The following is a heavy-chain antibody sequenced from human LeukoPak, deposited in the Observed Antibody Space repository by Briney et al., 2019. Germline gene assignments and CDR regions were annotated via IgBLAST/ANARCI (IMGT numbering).Heavy chain of an antibody. J-gene: IGHJ4*02. V-gene: IGHV4-59*08. CDR3: ATRGY. CDR2: IYNSGSN. D-gene: IGHD3-10*01. Sequence: SETLSLTCTVSGGSISSDYWQWIRQPPGKGLEWIGYIYNSGSNNYNPSLKSRLTISIDTSKNQFSLKLTSVTSADTAVYYCATRGYWGQGTLVTVSS. CDR1: GGSISSDY.